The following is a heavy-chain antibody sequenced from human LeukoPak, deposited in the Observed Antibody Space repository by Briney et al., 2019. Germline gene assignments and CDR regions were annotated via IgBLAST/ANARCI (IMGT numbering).Heavy chain of an antibody. CDR2: IYYSGSI. CDR1: GGSISSYY. Sequence: SETLSLTCTVSGGSISSYYWSWIRQPPGKGLEWIGYIYYSGSINYNPSLKSRVTISVDTSKNQFSLKLNSVTAADTAVYYCARSGSYHNNFDYWGQGTLVTVSS. J-gene: IGHJ4*02. CDR3: ARSGSYHNNFDY. V-gene: IGHV4-59*01. D-gene: IGHD1-26*01.